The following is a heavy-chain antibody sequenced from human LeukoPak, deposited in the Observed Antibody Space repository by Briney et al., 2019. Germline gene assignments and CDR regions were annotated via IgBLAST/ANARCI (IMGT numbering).Heavy chain of an antibody. CDR1: GFTFSSYG. J-gene: IGHJ4*02. D-gene: IGHD6-6*01. V-gene: IGHV3-7*01. CDR3: ARLGSSSSF. CDR2: IKPDGSDK. Sequence: GGSLRLSCAASGFTFSSYGMHWVRQAPGKGLEWVAQIKPDGSDKYYVDSVKGRFTISRDNAKKSLYLQMSSLRAEDTAVYYCARLGSSSSFWGQGTLVTVSS.